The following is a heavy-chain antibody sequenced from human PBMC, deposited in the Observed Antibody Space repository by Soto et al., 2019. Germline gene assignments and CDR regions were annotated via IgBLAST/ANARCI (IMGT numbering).Heavy chain of an antibody. CDR2: IIPIFGTA. J-gene: IGHJ6*02. Sequence: GASVKVSCKASGGTFSSYAISWVRQAPEQGLEWMGGIIPIFGTANYAQKFQGRVTITADESTSTAYMELSSLRSEDTAVYYCARATYYGMDVWGQGTTVTVSS. D-gene: IGHD4-17*01. CDR1: GGTFSSYA. CDR3: ARATYYGMDV. V-gene: IGHV1-69*13.